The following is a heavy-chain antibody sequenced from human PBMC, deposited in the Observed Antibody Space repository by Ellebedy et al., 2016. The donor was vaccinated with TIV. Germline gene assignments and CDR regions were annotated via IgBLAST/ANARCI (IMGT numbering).Heavy chain of an antibody. Sequence: MPSETLSLTCAVYDGSFSGHYWSWIRQPPGRGLEWNGEVIHSGVTTYNPSLKGRVTVSVDTSKNQFTLNLTSVTAADTALYYCARGTRSADRRFDSWGQGTLVTVSS. CDR1: DGSFSGHY. V-gene: IGHV4-34*01. J-gene: IGHJ4*02. CDR3: ARGTRSADRRFDS. CDR2: VIHSGVT.